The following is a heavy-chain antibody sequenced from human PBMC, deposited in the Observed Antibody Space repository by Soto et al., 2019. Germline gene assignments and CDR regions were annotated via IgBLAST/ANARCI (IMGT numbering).Heavy chain of an antibody. J-gene: IGHJ5*02. D-gene: IGHD4-17*01. CDR3: ARGLGYGHYARLRMGWFDP. V-gene: IGHV4-4*02. Sequence: QVQLQESGPGLVKPSGTLSLTCAVSGGSISSSNWWSWVRQPPGKGLEWIGEIYHSGSTNYNPSLKSRVTISVDKSKNQFSLNLSSVTAPVTAVYYCARGLGYGHYARLRMGWFDPWGQGTLVTVSS. CDR1: GGSISSSNW. CDR2: IYHSGST.